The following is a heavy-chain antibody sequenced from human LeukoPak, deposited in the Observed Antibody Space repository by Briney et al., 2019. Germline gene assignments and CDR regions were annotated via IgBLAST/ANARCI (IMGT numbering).Heavy chain of an antibody. D-gene: IGHD5-12*01. V-gene: IGHV4-39*07. CDR1: GGSITSSSYY. J-gene: IGHJ4*02. CDR3: ARSGSGYLRYYFDY. CDR2: IYSSGST. Sequence: SETLSLTCTVSGGSITSSSYYWGWIRQPPGKGLEWIGSIYSSGSTYYNPSLKSRVTISVDTSKNQFSLKLNSVTAADTAVYYGARSGSGYLRYYFDYWGQGTLVTVSS.